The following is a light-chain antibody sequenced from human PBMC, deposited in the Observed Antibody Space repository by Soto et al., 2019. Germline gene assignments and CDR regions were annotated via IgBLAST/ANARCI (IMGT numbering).Light chain of an antibody. CDR2: SNN. Sequence: QSVLTQPPSASGTPGQRVTISCSGSSSNIGSNTVNWYQQLPGTAPKLLIYSNNQRPSGVPDRFSGSKSGTSASLAIRGLQSEDEADDYCAAWDDSLNGSVVFGGGTKLTVL. CDR1: SSNIGSNT. V-gene: IGLV1-44*01. J-gene: IGLJ2*01. CDR3: AAWDDSLNGSVV.